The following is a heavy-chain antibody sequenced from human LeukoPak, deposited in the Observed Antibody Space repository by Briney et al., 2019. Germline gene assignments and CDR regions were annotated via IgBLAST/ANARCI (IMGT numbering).Heavy chain of an antibody. J-gene: IGHJ6*02. D-gene: IGHD4-17*01. Sequence: GGSLRLSCAASGFTFSSYWMSWVRQAPGKGLEWVANIKQDGSEEYYVDSVKGRFTISRDNAKNSLYLQMNSLRAEDTAVYYCANLYGDSSNGMDVWGQGTTVTVSS. CDR2: IKQDGSEE. V-gene: IGHV3-7*01. CDR3: ANLYGDSSNGMDV. CDR1: GFTFSSYW.